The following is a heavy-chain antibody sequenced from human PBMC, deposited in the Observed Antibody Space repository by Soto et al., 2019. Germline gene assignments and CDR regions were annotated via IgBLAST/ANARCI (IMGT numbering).Heavy chain of an antibody. CDR2: MNPNSGNT. V-gene: IGHV1-8*01. CDR3: AREKTSYGMDV. CDR1: GYTFTSYD. Sequence: QVQLVQSGAEVKKPGASVKVSCKASGYTFTSYDINWVRQATGQGLEWMGWMNPNSGNTGYAQKFQARVNMNRNTSITTAYMELSSLRYEDTADYYCAREKTSYGMDVWGQGTTVTVSS. J-gene: IGHJ6*02.